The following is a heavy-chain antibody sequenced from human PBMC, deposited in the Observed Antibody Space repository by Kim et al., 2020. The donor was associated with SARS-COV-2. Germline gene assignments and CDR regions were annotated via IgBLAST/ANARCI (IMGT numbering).Heavy chain of an antibody. Sequence: GGSLRLSCAASGFTFSNFGMHWVRQAPGKGLEWVAVIWYDGSNKQYADSLKGRFTISRDNSTNTVYLQMNSLRAEDTAVYYCARDFDDSTGDLHLEYW. CDR2: IWYDGSNK. V-gene: IGHV3-33*01. CDR3: ARDFDDSTGDLHLEY. J-gene: IGHJ4*01. D-gene: IGHD2-8*02. CDR1: GFTFSNFG.